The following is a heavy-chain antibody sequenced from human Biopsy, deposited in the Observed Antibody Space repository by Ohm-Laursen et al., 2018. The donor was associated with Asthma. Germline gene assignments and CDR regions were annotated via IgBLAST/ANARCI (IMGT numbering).Heavy chain of an antibody. CDR3: VRDGTDDAFDI. CDR1: GFSFSNFA. Sequence: FLRLSCTAFGFSFSNFAIHWVRQAPGKGLEWVGVISKDASTQDYADSVKGRFTMARDNSKNTLDLQMNSLREEDTAVYYCVRDGTDDAFDIWGQGTVVSVSS. D-gene: IGHD1-1*01. V-gene: IGHV3-30*01. CDR2: ISKDASTQ. J-gene: IGHJ3*02.